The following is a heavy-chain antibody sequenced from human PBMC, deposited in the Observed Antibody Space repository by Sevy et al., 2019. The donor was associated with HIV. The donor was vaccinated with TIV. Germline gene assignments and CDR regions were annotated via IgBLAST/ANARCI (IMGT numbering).Heavy chain of an antibody. Sequence: GGSLRLSCVASGFTFPIYSVLWVRQAPGKGLEWLTLISYDGNYKYYADSVKGRFTISRDNSNNILYLKMSRLGVEDTALFFCARVAVEYCTNDCYHRFDHWGLGTLVTVSS. CDR3: ARVAVEYCTNDCYHRFDH. J-gene: IGHJ4*02. D-gene: IGHD2-8*01. V-gene: IGHV3-30*04. CDR1: GFTFPIYS. CDR2: ISYDGNYK.